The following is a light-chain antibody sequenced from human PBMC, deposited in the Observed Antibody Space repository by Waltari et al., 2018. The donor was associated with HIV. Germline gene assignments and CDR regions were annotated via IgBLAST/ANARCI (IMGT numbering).Light chain of an antibody. CDR1: QSLLYIANNKNY. V-gene: IGKV4-1*01. Sequence: DIVMTQTPDSLAVPMGERATIICQSRQSLLYIANNKNYLAWYQQKPGQPPKLLIYWASTREAGVPDRLSCSGSGTDFTRTSSGLEADDVAVYFCHQYFRAPGAFRQGAKVEIK. J-gene: IGKJ1*01. CDR2: WAS. CDR3: HQYFRAPGA.